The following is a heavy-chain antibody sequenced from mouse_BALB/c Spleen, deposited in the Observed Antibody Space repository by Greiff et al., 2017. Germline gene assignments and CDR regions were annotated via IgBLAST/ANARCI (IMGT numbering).Heavy chain of an antibody. J-gene: IGHJ1*01. CDR1: GYAFSSYW. CDR3: ARRVYGNWYFDV. D-gene: IGHD2-1*01. Sequence: VQLQQSGAELVRPGSSVKISCKASGYAFSSYWMNWVKQRPGQGLEWIGQIYPGDGDTNYNGKFKGKATLTADKSSSTAYMKLSSLTSEDSAVYFCARRVYGNWYFDVWGAGTTVTVSS. V-gene: IGHV1-80*01. CDR2: IYPGDGDT.